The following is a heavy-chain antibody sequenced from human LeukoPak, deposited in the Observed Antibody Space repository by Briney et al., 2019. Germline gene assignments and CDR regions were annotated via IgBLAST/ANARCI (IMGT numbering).Heavy chain of an antibody. D-gene: IGHD4-11*01. Sequence: GGSLRLSCAASGFTVSGNYMSWVRQAPGKGLEWVSVIYSGGSTYYADSVRGRFTVSRDNAKNTLYLQMNSLRAEDTAVYYCARGRNGPFDYWGQGTLVTVSS. CDR1: GFTVSGNY. CDR3: ARGRNGPFDY. J-gene: IGHJ4*02. CDR2: IYSGGST. V-gene: IGHV3-53*01.